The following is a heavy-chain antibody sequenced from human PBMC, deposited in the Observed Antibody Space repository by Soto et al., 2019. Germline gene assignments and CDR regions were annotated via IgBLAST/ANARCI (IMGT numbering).Heavy chain of an antibody. V-gene: IGHV1-69*06. CDR1: GGPFSSYA. Sequence: QVQLEQSGAELKKPGSSVKVSCKASGGPFSSYAINWVRQAPGQGLEWMGGITPIFGEPKYAQKFQGRVTITADIATSTAYMELSSLRSDDTAVYFCARVSSSSIINWFDPWCQGTLVTVSS. CDR2: ITPIFGEP. J-gene: IGHJ5*02. CDR3: ARVSSSSIINWFDP. D-gene: IGHD3-10*01.